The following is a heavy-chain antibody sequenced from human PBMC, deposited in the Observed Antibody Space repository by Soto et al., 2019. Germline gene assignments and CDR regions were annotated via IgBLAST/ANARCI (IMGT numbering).Heavy chain of an antibody. V-gene: IGHV1-18*04. CDR2: ISAYNGNT. Sequence: SVKVSCKASGHTFTSYGISWVRQAPGQGLEWMGWISAYNGNTNYAQKIQGRVTMTTDTSTSTAYMELRSLRSDDTAVYYCAKDPGYYGSGRSLYGMDVWGQGTTVTVSS. D-gene: IGHD3-10*01. J-gene: IGHJ6*02. CDR3: AKDPGYYGSGRSLYGMDV. CDR1: GHTFTSYG.